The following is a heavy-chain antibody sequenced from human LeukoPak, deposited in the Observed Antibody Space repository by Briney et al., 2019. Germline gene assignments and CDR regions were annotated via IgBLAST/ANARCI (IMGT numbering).Heavy chain of an antibody. D-gene: IGHD4-17*01. CDR1: GFTFSDYY. CDR2: ISSSGSTI. J-gene: IGHJ4*02. Sequence: GGSLRLSCAASGFTFSDYYMSWLRQAPGKGLEWVTYISSSGSTIYYADSVKGRFTSSRDNAKNSLYLQMNSLRAEDTAVYYCARDLNPDDYGDYHVGSDYWGQGTLVTVSS. V-gene: IGHV3-11*04. CDR3: ARDLNPDDYGDYHVGSDY.